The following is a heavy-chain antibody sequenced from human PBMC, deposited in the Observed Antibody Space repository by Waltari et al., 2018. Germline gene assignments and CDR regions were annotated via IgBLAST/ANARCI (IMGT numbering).Heavy chain of an antibody. CDR2: IDNYGKS. Sequence: QVQLQQWGAGLLKPSETLSFNCAAYRWSFSGYYRTWLRQPPGKGLEWIGEIDNYGKSNYNPSLKSRVTISKAESKNQFSLKLTSVTAADTAVYFCARRGGGPYPFYFDYWGQGTLVTVSS. D-gene: IGHD2-15*01. CDR3: ARRGGGPYPFYFDY. J-gene: IGHJ4*02. V-gene: IGHV4-34*01. CDR1: RWSFSGYY.